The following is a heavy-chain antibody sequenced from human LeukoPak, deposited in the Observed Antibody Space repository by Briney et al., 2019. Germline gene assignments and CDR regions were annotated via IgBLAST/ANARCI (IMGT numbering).Heavy chain of an antibody. CDR1: GGSISSGGYS. CDR2: IYHSGST. D-gene: IGHD6-13*01. V-gene: IGHV4-30-2*03. CDR3: ARQSRLPRALAAAFDY. J-gene: IGHJ4*02. Sequence: PSETLSLTCAVSGGSISSGGYSWSWIRQPPGKGLEWIGYIYHSGSTYYNPSLKSRVTISVDTSKNQFSLKLSSVTAADTAVYYCARQSRLPRALAAAFDYWGQGTLVTVSS.